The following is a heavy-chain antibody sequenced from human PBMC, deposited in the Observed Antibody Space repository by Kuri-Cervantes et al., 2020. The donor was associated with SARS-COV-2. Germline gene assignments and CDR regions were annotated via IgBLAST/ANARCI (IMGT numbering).Heavy chain of an antibody. CDR3: ARDDRAGHFDV. D-gene: IGHD3-10*01. J-gene: IGHJ3*01. CDR1: GFTFTDYW. CDR2: VRPDGNSK. V-gene: IGHV3-7*03. Sequence: GESLKISCAASGFTFTDYWMSWVRQASGKGLEWVGNVRPDGNSKGYVDAVKGRFTISRDNAKNSLYLQMDSLSAEDTAVYYCARDDRAGHFDVWGQGTMVTVSS.